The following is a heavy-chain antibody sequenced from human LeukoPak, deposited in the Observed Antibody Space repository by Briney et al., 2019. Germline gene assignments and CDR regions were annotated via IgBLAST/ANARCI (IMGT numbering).Heavy chain of an antibody. Sequence: GGSLRLSCAASGFTFSSYSMNWVRQAPGKGLEWVSSISSSSSYIYYADSVKGRFTISRDNAKNSLYLQMNSLRVDDTAVYYCARDPTSSWETAFDIWGQGTMVTVSS. CDR2: ISSSSSYI. D-gene: IGHD1-26*01. J-gene: IGHJ3*02. CDR1: GFTFSSYS. V-gene: IGHV3-21*01. CDR3: ARDPTSSWETAFDI.